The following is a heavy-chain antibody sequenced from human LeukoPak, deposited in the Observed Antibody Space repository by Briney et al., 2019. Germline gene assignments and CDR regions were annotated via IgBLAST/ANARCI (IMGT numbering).Heavy chain of an antibody. CDR1: GSIFSSYA. V-gene: IGHV3-30-3*01. D-gene: IGHD6-19*01. J-gene: IGHJ4*02. Sequence: GGSLRLSCAASGSIFSSYAMHWVRQAPGKGLEWVAVISYDGSNKYYADSVKGRFTISRDNSKNTLYLQMNSLRAEDTAVYYCARKGGWYLDYWGQGTLVTVSS. CDR2: ISYDGSNK. CDR3: ARKGGWYLDY.